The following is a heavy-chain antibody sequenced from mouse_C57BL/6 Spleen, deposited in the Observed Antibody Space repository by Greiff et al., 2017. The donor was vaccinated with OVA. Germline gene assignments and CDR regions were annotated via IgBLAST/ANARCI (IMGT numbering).Heavy chain of an antibody. D-gene: IGHD1-1*01. CDR2: ISYDGSN. CDR1: GYSITSGYY. J-gene: IGHJ1*03. Sequence: EVKLVESGPGLVKPSQSLSLTCSVTGYSITSGYYWNWIRQFPGNKLEWMGYISYDGSNNYNPSLKNRISITRDTSKNQFFLKLNSVTTEDTATYYGARRYYGSSPYWYFDVWGTGTTVTVSS. V-gene: IGHV3-6*01. CDR3: ARRYYGSSPYWYFDV.